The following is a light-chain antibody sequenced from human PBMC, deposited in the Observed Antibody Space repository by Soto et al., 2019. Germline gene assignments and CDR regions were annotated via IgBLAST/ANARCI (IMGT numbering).Light chain of an antibody. CDR1: QTISSW. CDR3: QQYNSYSPT. J-gene: IGKJ1*01. V-gene: IGKV1-5*03. CDR2: KAS. Sequence: DIRMTPSPSTLSGSVGDRVTITCRASQTISSWLAWYQQKPGKAPKLLIYKASTLKSGVPSRFSGSGSGTEFTLTISSLQPDDFATYYCQQYNSYSPTFAQGSKVDI.